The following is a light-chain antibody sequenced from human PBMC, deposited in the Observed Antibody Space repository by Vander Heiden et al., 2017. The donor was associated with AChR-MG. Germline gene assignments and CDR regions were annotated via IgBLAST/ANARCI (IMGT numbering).Light chain of an antibody. CDR3: QSYDSSLSGYVV. Sequence: QSVLTQPPSVSGAQGQRVTIYCTGSSSNTGAGYDVHWYQPLPVTAPKLLIYGNSNRPSGVPDRFSGSKSGTSASLAITGLQAEDEADYYCQSYDSSLSGYVVFGGGTKLTVL. V-gene: IGLV1-40*01. J-gene: IGLJ2*01. CDR2: GNS. CDR1: SSNTGAGYD.